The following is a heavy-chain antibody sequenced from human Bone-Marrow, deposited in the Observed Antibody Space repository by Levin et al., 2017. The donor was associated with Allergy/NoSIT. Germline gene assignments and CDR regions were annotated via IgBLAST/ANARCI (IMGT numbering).Heavy chain of an antibody. CDR3: ARIGYSCGLDGMDD. Sequence: PSETLSLTCAVYGGSFSGYYWSWIRQPPGKGLEWIGEINHSGSTNYNPSLKSRVTISVDTSKNQFSLKLSSVTAADTAVYYCARIGYSCGLDGMDDWGQGTTVTVSS. V-gene: IGHV4-34*01. CDR1: GGSFSGYY. D-gene: IGHD5-18*01. J-gene: IGHJ6*02. CDR2: INHSGST.